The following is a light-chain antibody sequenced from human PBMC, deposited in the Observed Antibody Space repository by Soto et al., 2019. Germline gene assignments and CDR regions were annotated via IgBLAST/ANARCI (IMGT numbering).Light chain of an antibody. Sequence: EIVVTQSPATLSVSPGEGATLSCRASQIVSINLAWYQQKPGQAPRLLIYGASTRATGIPARFSGSGSGTEFTLTISSLQSEDSAVYYCQQYSNWPRTFGQGTKVEI. CDR3: QQYSNWPRT. V-gene: IGKV3-15*01. CDR2: GAS. CDR1: QIVSIN. J-gene: IGKJ1*01.